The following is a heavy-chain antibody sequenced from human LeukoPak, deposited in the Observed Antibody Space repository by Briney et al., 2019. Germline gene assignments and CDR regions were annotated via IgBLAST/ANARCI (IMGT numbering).Heavy chain of an antibody. J-gene: IGHJ4*02. V-gene: IGHV4-31*03. D-gene: IGHD3-10*01. Sequence: SETLSLTCTVSGASISSGGYYWNWIRQHPGKGLEWIGYISYSGITYYNPSLKSRVTISVVTSKNQFSLKLSSVTAADTAVYYCARERAHYYGSGSYYTLFDYWGQGTLVTVSS. CDR3: ARERAHYYGSGSYYTLFDY. CDR1: GASISSGGYY. CDR2: ISYSGIT.